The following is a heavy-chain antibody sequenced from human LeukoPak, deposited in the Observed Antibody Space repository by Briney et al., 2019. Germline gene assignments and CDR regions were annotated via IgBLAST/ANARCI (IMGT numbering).Heavy chain of an antibody. V-gene: IGHV3-23*01. D-gene: IGHD1-7*01. Sequence: GGSLRLSCAASGFTFSSYAMSWVRQAPGKGLEWVSAISGSGGSTYYADSVKGRFTISRDNSKNTLYLQMNSLRAEDTAVYYCAKDLRRTGTTLVDYWGQGTLVTVSS. J-gene: IGHJ4*02. CDR1: GFTFSSYA. CDR2: ISGSGGST. CDR3: AKDLRRTGTTLVDY.